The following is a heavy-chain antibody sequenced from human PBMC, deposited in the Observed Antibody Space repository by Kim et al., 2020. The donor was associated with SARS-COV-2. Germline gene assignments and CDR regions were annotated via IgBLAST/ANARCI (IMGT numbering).Heavy chain of an antibody. CDR3: AREIVVKKHYYYYYGMDV. J-gene: IGHJ6*02. CDR2: ISAYNGNT. Sequence: ASVKVSCKASGYTFTSYGISWVRQAPGQGLEWMGWISAYNGNTNYAQKLQGRVTMTTDTSTSTAYMELRSLRSDDTAVYYCAREIVVKKHYYYYYGMDVWGQGTTVTVSS. CDR1: GYTFTSYG. V-gene: IGHV1-18*04. D-gene: IGHD2-2*01.